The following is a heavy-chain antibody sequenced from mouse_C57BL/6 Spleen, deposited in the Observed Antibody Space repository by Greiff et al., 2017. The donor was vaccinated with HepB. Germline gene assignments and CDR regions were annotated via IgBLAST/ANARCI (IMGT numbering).Heavy chain of an antibody. D-gene: IGHD1-1*02. CDR1: GYAFSSSW. V-gene: IGHV1-82*01. CDR2: IYPGDGDT. CDR3: ARGGGTDLYYFDY. Sequence: VQLQQSGPELVKPGASVKISCKASGYAFSSSWMNWVKQRPGKGLEWIGRIYPGDGDTNYNGKFKGKATLTADKSSSTAYMQLSSLTSEDSAVYFCARGGGTDLYYFDYWGQGTTLTVSS. J-gene: IGHJ2*01.